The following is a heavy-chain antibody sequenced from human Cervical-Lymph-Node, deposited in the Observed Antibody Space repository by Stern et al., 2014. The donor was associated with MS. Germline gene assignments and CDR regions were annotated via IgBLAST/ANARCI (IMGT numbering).Heavy chain of an antibody. CDR2: ISSSSNYI. CDR1: GFTFSTYT. J-gene: IGHJ4*02. CDR3: ARDPRAVTSVPYHFDY. D-gene: IGHD4-17*01. Sequence: VQLVESGGGLVKPGGSLRLSCAASGFTFSTYTMNWVRQAPGKGLEWISSISSSSNYIYYADSVKGRFTISRDNAKNSIYLQMNSLRAEDTAVYYCARDPRAVTSVPYHFDYWGQGTLVTVSS. V-gene: IGHV3-21*01.